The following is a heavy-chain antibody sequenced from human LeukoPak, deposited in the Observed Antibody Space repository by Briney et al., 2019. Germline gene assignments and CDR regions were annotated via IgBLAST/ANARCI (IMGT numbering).Heavy chain of an antibody. CDR2: ISGSGGST. J-gene: IGHJ4*02. CDR3: AKGLEYSSSSL. Sequence: GGSLRLSYAASGFTFSSYAMSWVRQAPGKGLEWGSAISGSGGSTYYADSVKGRFTISRDNSKNTLYLQMNSLRAEDTAVYYCAKGLEYSSSSLWGQGTLVTVSS. D-gene: IGHD6-6*01. CDR1: GFTFSSYA. V-gene: IGHV3-23*01.